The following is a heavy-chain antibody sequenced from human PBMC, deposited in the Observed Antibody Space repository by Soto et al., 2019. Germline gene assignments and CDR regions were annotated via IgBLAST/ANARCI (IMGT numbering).Heavy chain of an antibody. Sequence: QVQLVQSGAEVKNSGASVKVSCKASGYIFTGYYIHWVRQAPGQGPEWMGEIGPNRGDTRYAQKFQGRVTMTRDTSINTVYMELSNLSPDDTAMYYCGRGRSGELVIFYWGQGTLVTVYS. J-gene: IGHJ4*02. CDR1: GYIFTGYY. D-gene: IGHD1-7*01. CDR2: IGPNRGDT. CDR3: GRGRSGELVIFY. V-gene: IGHV1-2*02.